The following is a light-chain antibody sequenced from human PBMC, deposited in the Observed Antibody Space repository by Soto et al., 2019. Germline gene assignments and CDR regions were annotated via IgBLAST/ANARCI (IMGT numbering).Light chain of an antibody. CDR3: QVWDSSSDPGV. CDR1: NIGSKS. V-gene: IGLV3-21*04. Sequence: VLTQPPSVSVAPGKTARITCGGNNIGSKSVHWYQQKPGQAPVLVIYYDSDRPSGIPERFSGSNSGNTATLTISRVEAGDEADYYCQVWDSSSDPGVFGGGTKLTVL. J-gene: IGLJ2*01. CDR2: YDS.